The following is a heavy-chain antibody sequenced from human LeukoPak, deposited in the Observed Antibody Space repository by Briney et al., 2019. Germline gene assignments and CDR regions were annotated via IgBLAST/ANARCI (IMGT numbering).Heavy chain of an antibody. D-gene: IGHD2-21*01. J-gene: IGHJ4*02. CDR3: AGGVGWHIDD. CDR2: IKQDGSEK. CDR1: GFTFSSYG. Sequence: GGSLRLSCAASGFTFSSYGMHWVRQAPGKGLEWVANIKQDGSEKNYVDSVKGRFTISRDNTKNLMYLQMNSLRPEDTAVYYCAGGVGWHIDDWGQGTQVTVSS. V-gene: IGHV3-7*04.